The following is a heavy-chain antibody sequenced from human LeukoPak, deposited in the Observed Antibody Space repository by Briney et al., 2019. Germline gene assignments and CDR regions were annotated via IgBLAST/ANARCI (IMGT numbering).Heavy chain of an antibody. J-gene: IGHJ4*02. Sequence: SETLSLTCTVSGGSITNYYWSWIRQPPGKGLEWIGYIHYSGSTNYNPSLKSRVTISVDTSKNQFSLKLRSVTAADTAVYYCGRVTGYTIEDYFDYWGQGTLVTVSS. CDR3: GRVTGYTIEDYFDY. CDR2: IHYSGST. V-gene: IGHV4-59*01. CDR1: GGSITNYY. D-gene: IGHD3-9*01.